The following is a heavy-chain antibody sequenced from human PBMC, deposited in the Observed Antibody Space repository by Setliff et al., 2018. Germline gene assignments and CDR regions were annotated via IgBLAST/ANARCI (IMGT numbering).Heavy chain of an antibody. Sequence: GGSLRLSCAASGFTFSTYWMSWVRQAPGKGLEWVASIKQDGSDKYYVDSVKGRFTISRDNAKNSLYLQMNNLRAEDTAVYYCARGGYSYGYWGQGTLVTVSS. D-gene: IGHD5-18*01. J-gene: IGHJ4*02. V-gene: IGHV3-7*04. CDR3: ARGGYSYGY. CDR2: IKQDGSDK. CDR1: GFTFSTYW.